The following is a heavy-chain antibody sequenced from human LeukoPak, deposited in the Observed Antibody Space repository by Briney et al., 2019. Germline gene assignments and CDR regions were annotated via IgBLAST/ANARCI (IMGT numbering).Heavy chain of an antibody. Sequence: GGSLRLSCAASGFTFSSYAMSWVRQAPGKRLEWVSAISGSGGSTYYADSVKGRFTISRDNSKNTLYLQMNSLRAEDTAVYYCAKVYGDYVLRWFDPWGQGTLVTVSS. CDR2: ISGSGGST. J-gene: IGHJ5*02. CDR1: GFTFSSYA. V-gene: IGHV3-23*01. D-gene: IGHD4-17*01. CDR3: AKVYGDYVLRWFDP.